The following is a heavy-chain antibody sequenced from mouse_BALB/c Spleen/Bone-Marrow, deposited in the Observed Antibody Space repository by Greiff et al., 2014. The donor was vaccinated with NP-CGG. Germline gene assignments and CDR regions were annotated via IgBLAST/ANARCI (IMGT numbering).Heavy chain of an antibody. V-gene: IGHV1-47*01. CDR1: GCTFTTYP. J-gene: IGHJ3*01. CDR2: FHPYNDDT. CDR3: ARGGGFAY. Sequence: LVESGAELVKPGASVKMSCKAFGCTFTTYPIEWMKQNHGKSLEWIGNFHPYNDDTNYNEKFRGKAKLTVERSSGTVYLELSRLTSDDSAVYYCARGGGFAYWGQGTLVTVSA.